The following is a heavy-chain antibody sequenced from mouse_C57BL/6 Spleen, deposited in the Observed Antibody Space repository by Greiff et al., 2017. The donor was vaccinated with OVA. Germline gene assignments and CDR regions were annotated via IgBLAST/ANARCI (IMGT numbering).Heavy chain of an antibody. CDR2: IDPETGGT. V-gene: IGHV1-15*01. D-gene: IGHD2-5*01. J-gene: IGHJ3*01. Sequence: QVQLKQSGAELVRPGASVTLSCKASGYTFTDYEMHWVKQTPVHGLEWIGAIDPETGGTAYNQKFKGKAILTADKSSSTAYMELRSLTSEDSAVYYCTTAYYSNQGFAYWGQGTLVTVSA. CDR1: GYTFTDYE. CDR3: TTAYYSNQGFAY.